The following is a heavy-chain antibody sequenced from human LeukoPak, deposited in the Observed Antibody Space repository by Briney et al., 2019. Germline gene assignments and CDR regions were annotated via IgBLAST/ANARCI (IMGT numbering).Heavy chain of an antibody. J-gene: IGHJ5*02. CDR3: ARARPELDIVVVPAAGGRWFDP. Sequence: SETLSLTCAVYGGSFSGYYWSWIRQPPGKGLEWIGEINHSGSTNYNPSLKSRVTISVDTSKNQFSLKLSSVTAADTAVYYCARARPELDIVVVPAAGGRWFDPWGQGTLVTVSS. CDR1: GGSFSGYY. V-gene: IGHV4-34*01. CDR2: INHSGST. D-gene: IGHD2-2*01.